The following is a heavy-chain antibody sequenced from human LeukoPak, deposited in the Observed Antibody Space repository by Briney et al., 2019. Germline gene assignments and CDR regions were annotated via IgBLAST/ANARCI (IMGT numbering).Heavy chain of an antibody. CDR1: GYTFTSDG. J-gene: IGHJ4*02. Sequence: ASVKVSCKASGYTFTSDGISWVRQAPRQGLEWMGWISAYNGNTNYAQKLQGRVTMTTDTSTSTAYMELRSLRSDDTAVYYCASTSYYYGSGSYYDYWGQGTLVTVSS. D-gene: IGHD3-10*01. CDR2: ISAYNGNT. V-gene: IGHV1-18*01. CDR3: ASTSYYYGSGSYYDY.